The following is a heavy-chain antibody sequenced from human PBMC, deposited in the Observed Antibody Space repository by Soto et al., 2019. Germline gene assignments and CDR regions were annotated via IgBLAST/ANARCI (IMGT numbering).Heavy chain of an antibody. J-gene: IGHJ6*02. CDR2: IYYSGST. V-gene: IGHV4-59*01. CDR3: AREGLTGTIGLYYYYGMDV. Sequence: QVQLQESGPGLVKPSETLSLTCTVSGGSISSYYWSWIRQPPGKGLEWIGYIYYSGSTNYNPSLKRRATISADTSKNQFSLKLSSVTAADTAVYYCAREGLTGTIGLYYYYGMDVWGQGTTVTVSS. CDR1: GGSISSYY. D-gene: IGHD1-7*01.